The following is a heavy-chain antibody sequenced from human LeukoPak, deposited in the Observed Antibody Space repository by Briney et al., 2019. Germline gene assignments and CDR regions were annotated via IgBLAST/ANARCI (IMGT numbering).Heavy chain of an antibody. CDR3: AKGVVVVAAFATDKYFDY. Sequence: NTGGSLRLSCVASGYTFSSYSINWVRQAPGKGLEWVSSISVRSNYIYYADSVRGRFSISRDDARDSLYLQMNSLRAEDTAVYYCAKGVVVVAAFATDKYFDYWGQGTLVTVSS. D-gene: IGHD2-15*01. J-gene: IGHJ4*02. CDR2: ISVRSNYI. CDR1: GYTFSSYS. V-gene: IGHV3-21*01.